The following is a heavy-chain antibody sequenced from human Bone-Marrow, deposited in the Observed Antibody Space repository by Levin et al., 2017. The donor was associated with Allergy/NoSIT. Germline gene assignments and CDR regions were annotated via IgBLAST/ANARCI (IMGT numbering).Heavy chain of an antibody. CDR3: ARGYCSATGCYAGYMDV. V-gene: IGHV3-64*02. CDR1: GFTFNDYP. D-gene: IGHD2-2*01. CDR2: ISRNGVST. J-gene: IGHJ6*03. Sequence: GGSLRLSCAASGFTFNDYPMHWVRQAPGNGLEYVSAISRNGVSTYSGDSVKGRFTVSRDNDRNTVYLQMGSLRGDDMAVYYCARGYCSATGCYAGYMDVWGKGTTVTVSS.